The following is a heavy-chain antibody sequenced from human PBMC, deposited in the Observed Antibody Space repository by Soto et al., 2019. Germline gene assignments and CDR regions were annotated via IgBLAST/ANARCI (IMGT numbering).Heavy chain of an antibody. J-gene: IGHJ5*02. D-gene: IGHD6-6*01. CDR3: ARELANSSSSTSSTT. V-gene: IGHV3-53*01. CDR2: IYSGGST. CDR1: GFTVSSNY. Sequence: GGSLRLSCAASGFTVSSNYMSWVRQAPGKGLEWVSVIYSGGSTYYADSEKGRFTISRDNSKNTLYHQRNSLRAEDTAAYYGARELANSSSSTSSTTWGQGTLVTVSS.